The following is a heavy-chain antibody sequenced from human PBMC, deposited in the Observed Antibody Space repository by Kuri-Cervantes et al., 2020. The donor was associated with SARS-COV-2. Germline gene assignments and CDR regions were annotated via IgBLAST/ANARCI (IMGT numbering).Heavy chain of an antibody. Sequence: GESLKISCKGSGYSFTSYWIGWVRQMPGKGLEWMGIIYPGDSDTRYSPSFQGRVTISADKSISTAYLQWSSLKASDTAMYYCARRPISSSSGIDYWGQGTLVTVSS. V-gene: IGHV5-51*01. CDR1: GYSFTSYW. CDR2: IYPGDSDT. D-gene: IGHD6-6*01. CDR3: ARRPISSSSGIDY. J-gene: IGHJ4*02.